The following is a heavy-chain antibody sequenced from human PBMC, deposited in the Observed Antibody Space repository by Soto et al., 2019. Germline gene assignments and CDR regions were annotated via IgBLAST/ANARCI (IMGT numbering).Heavy chain of an antibody. CDR3: ARGKCSGGSCYSSYYGMDV. V-gene: IGHV4-34*01. Sequence: SETLSLTCAVYGGSFSGYYWSWIRQPPGKGLEWIGEINHSGSTNYNPSLKSRVTISVDTSKNQFSLKLSSVTAADTAVYYCARGKCSGGSCYSSYYGMDVWGQGTTVTVSS. J-gene: IGHJ6*02. CDR1: GGSFSGYY. CDR2: INHSGST. D-gene: IGHD2-15*01.